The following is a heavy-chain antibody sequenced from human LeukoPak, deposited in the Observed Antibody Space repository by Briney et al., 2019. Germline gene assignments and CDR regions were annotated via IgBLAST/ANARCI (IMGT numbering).Heavy chain of an antibody. J-gene: IGHJ4*02. D-gene: IGHD3-16*01. V-gene: IGHV3-23*01. CDR2: ISGSGGST. CDR1: GFTFSSYG. CDR3: AKDHDAIWEYYFDY. Sequence: GGSLRLSCAASGFTFSSYGMHWVRQAPGKGLEWVSAISGSGGSTYYADSVKGRFTISRDNSKNTLYLQMNSLRAEDTAVYYCAKDHDAIWEYYFDYWGQGTLVTVSS.